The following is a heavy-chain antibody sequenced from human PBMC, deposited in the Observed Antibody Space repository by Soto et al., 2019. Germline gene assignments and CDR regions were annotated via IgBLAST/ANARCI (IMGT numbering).Heavy chain of an antibody. Sequence: QVQLVQSEAEMKKPGASVKVSCKASGFTFNTYGVSWVRQAPGQGLEWMGWLSAYNGNTNYAQKFQGRLTMTTDTSTSIAYMELRSLRSDDTAVYYCVRVRLGDLSFDYWGQGTLVTVAS. V-gene: IGHV1-18*04. CDR1: GFTFNTYG. D-gene: IGHD3-16*02. CDR3: VRVRLGDLSFDY. CDR2: LSAYNGNT. J-gene: IGHJ4*02.